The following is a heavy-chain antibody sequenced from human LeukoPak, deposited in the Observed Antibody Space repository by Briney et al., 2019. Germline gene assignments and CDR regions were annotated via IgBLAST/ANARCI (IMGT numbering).Heavy chain of an antibody. CDR1: GYTFTGYY. Sequence: EASVKVSCKASGYTFTGYYMHWVRQAPGQGLEWMGRINPNSGGTNYAQKFQGRVTMTRDTSISTAYMELSRLRSDDTAVFYCAREAAPALIRRKYYFDYWGQGTLVTVSS. CDR2: INPNSGGT. CDR3: AREAAPALIRRKYYFDY. J-gene: IGHJ4*02. V-gene: IGHV1-2*06. D-gene: IGHD2-15*01.